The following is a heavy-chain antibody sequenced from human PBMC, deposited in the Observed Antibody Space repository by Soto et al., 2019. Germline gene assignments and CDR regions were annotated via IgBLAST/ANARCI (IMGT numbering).Heavy chain of an antibody. D-gene: IGHD2-2*01. CDR3: ARDRDWSSFSCRDRFDI. Sequence: QVQLVQSGAEVRNAGASVRVSCKASGYNFNKYGISWVRQAPGQGLEWMGWISTDNDRADYAQKFQGRLTMTTDTSTSTAYMDLRSLRSDDTAIYFCARDRDWSSFSCRDRFDIWGQGTKVSVSS. J-gene: IGHJ3*02. V-gene: IGHV1-18*01. CDR1: GYNFNKYG. CDR2: ISTDNDRA.